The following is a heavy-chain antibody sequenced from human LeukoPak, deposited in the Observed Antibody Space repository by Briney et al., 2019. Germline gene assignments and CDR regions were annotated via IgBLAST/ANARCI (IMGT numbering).Heavy chain of an antibody. D-gene: IGHD2-21*01. CDR3: ITPLPYSAQ. CDR2: IQQDGSEK. CDR1: GFTFSSYW. J-gene: IGHJ4*02. Sequence: PGGSLRLSCTASGFTFSSYWMSWVRQAPGKGLELVANIQQDGSEKYYVDSVKGRFTISRDNAKNSLYLQMHSLRADDTAVYYCITPLPYSAQGGQGTLVTVSS. V-gene: IGHV3-7*03.